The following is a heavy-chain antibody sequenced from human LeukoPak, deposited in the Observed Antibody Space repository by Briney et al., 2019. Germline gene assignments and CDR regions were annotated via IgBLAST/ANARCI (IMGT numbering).Heavy chain of an antibody. J-gene: IGHJ4*02. CDR3: ARRHVEYSSSSDPYYFDY. CDR2: INHSGST. D-gene: IGHD6-6*01. V-gene: IGHV4-34*01. Sequence: GSLRLSCEASGFTFSAYWMSWVRQPPGKGLEWIGEINHSGSTNYNPSLKSRVTISVDTSKNQFSPKLSSVTAADTAVYYCARRHVEYSSSSDPYYFDYWGQGTLVTVSS. CDR1: GFTFSAYW.